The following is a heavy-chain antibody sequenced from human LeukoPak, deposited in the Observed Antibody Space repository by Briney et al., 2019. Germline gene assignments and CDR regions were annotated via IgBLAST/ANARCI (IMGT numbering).Heavy chain of an antibody. V-gene: IGHV4-59*01. CDR3: ARVVIVPLGYYMDV. CDR1: GGSISSYY. CDR2: IYYSGST. Sequence: KPSETLSLTCTVSGGSISSYYWSWIRQPPGKGLEWIGYIYYSGSTNYNHSLKSRVTISVDTSKNQFSLKLSSVTAADTAVYYCARVVIVPLGYYMDVWGKGTTVIVSS. J-gene: IGHJ6*03. D-gene: IGHD2-15*01.